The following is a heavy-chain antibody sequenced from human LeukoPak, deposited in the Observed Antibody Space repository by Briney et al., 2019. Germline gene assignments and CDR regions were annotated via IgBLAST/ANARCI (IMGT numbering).Heavy chain of an antibody. Sequence: PSETLSLTCTVSGYSMTSGYYWGWIRQPPGKGLEWIGSIYHSGNTYYNPSLKSRVTISVDTSKNQFSLKVRSVTAADTAVYYCARDLGLWTTDWGQGTLVTVSS. V-gene: IGHV4-38-2*02. CDR2: IYHSGNT. D-gene: IGHD3-16*01. CDR1: GYSMTSGYY. CDR3: ARDLGLWTTD. J-gene: IGHJ4*02.